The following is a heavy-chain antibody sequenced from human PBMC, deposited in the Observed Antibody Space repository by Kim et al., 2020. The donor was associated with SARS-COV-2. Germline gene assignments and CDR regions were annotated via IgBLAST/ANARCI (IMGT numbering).Heavy chain of an antibody. CDR2: IWYDGSNK. CDR1: GFTFSSYG. D-gene: IGHD3-22*01. V-gene: IGHV3-33*01. J-gene: IGHJ4*02. CDR3: ARDYYDSSGYAFFGY. Sequence: GGSLRLSCAASGFTFSSYGMHWVRQAPGKGLEWVAVIWYDGSNKYYADSVKGRFTISRDNSKNTLYLQMNSLRAEDTAVYYCARDYYDSSGYAFFGYWGQGTLVTVSS.